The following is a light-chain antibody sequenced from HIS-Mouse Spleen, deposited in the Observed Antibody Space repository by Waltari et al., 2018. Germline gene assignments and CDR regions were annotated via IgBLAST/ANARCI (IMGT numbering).Light chain of an antibody. V-gene: IGLV2-14*01. CDR3: SSYTSSSTLV. CDR2: EVS. CDR1: STDVGGYNY. J-gene: IGLJ3*02. Sequence: QSALTQPASVSGSPGQSITIPCTGTSTDVGGYNYVSCNQQHPGKAPKLMIYEVSNRPSGVSNRFSGSKSGNTASLTISGLQAEDEADYYCSSYTSSSTLVFGGGTKLTVL.